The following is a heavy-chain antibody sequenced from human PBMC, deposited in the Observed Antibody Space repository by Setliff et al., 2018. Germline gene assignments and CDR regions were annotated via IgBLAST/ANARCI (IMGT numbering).Heavy chain of an antibody. V-gene: IGHV4-39*07. CDR1: GGSISSRSYY. CDR2: IYHSGSS. CDR3: RLWSGETSRDY. D-gene: IGHD3-10*01. Sequence: SETLSLTCTVSGGSISSRSYYWGWIRQPPGKGLEWIGSIYHSGSSYYNPSLRSRVTISVDTSKNQFSLILRSVTAADTAVYYCRLWSGETSRDYWGQGTLVTVSS. J-gene: IGHJ4*02.